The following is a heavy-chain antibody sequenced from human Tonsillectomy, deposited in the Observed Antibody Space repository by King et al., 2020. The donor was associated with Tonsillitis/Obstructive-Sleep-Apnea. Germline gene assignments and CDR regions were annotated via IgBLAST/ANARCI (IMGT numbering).Heavy chain of an antibody. J-gene: IGHJ3*02. CDR2: IDPSDSYT. CDR1: GYIFTSYW. CDR3: ARHEITSGYYGNAFDI. D-gene: IGHD3-22*01. Sequence: VQLVQSGAEVKKPGESLRISCKGSGYIFTSYWINWVRQMPGKGLEWMGRIDPSDSYTDYSPSFQGHITISPDNSISTAYLQWSSLKASDTAMYYCARHEITSGYYGNAFDIWGQGTMVTVSS. V-gene: IGHV5-10-1*01.